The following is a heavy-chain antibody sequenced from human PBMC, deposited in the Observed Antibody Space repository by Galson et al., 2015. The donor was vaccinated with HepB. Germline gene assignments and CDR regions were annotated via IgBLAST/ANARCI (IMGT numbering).Heavy chain of an antibody. Sequence: SVKVSCKASGGTFSSYAISWVRQAPGQGLEWMGGIIPIFGTANYAQKFQGRVTITADESTSTAYMELSSLRSEDTAVYYCARNYCGGDCPSGWFDPWGQGTLVTVSS. J-gene: IGHJ5*02. CDR2: IIPIFGTA. CDR1: GGTFSSYA. CDR3: ARNYCGGDCPSGWFDP. D-gene: IGHD2-21*02. V-gene: IGHV1-69*13.